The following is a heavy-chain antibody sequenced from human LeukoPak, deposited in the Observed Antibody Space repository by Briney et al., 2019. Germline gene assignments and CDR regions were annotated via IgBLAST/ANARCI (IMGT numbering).Heavy chain of an antibody. Sequence: SETLSLTCAVYGGSFSGHYWTWIRQPPGKGLEWIGEINDYGGTDYSPSLKSRVTISVDTSKNQFSLKLSSVTAADTAVYYCARGTKYYYGSGGLYSQQPYSVYLHPWAQGTLVTVSS. D-gene: IGHD3-10*01. V-gene: IGHV4-34*01. CDR3: ARGTKYYYGSGGLYSQQPYSVYLHP. CDR1: GGSFSGHY. CDR2: INDYGGT. J-gene: IGHJ1*01.